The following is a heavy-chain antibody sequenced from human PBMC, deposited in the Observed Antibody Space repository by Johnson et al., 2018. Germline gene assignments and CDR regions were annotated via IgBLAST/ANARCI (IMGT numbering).Heavy chain of an antibody. Sequence: VQLVESGGGLVQPGRSXRLSCAASGFTFDDYAMHWVRQAPGKGLEWVSGIRWNSGSIGYAAAVTGRFTITRDNAKNSLYLQMNSLRAEDPALYYFAKDMGRCFGESPYNWFDPWGQGTLVTVSS. J-gene: IGHJ5*02. D-gene: IGHD3-10*01. V-gene: IGHV3-9*01. CDR1: GFTFDDYA. CDR3: AKDMGRCFGESPYNWFDP. CDR2: IRWNSGSI.